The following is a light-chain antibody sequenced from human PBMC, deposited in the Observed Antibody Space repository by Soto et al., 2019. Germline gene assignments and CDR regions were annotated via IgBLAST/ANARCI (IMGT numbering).Light chain of an antibody. CDR2: AAS. CDR1: ETISRS. J-gene: IGKJ2*01. Sequence: DIQMTQSPSSLSASVGDRITITCRASETISRSLDWFQQKPGKAPRLLIYAASILQNGVPSRFSGSGSGTDFTLTISSLQPEDFATYYCQQTYSTPTFGVGTRLEIK. V-gene: IGKV1-39*01. CDR3: QQTYSTPT.